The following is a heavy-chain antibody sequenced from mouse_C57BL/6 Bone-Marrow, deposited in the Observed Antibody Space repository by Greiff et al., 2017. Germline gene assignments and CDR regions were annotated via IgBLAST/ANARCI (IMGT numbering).Heavy chain of an antibody. J-gene: IGHJ3*01. D-gene: IGHD2-3*01. CDR1: GYTFTSYD. V-gene: IGHV1-85*01. Sequence: QVQLQQSGPELVKPGASVKLSCKASGYTFTSYDINWVKQRPGQGLEWIGWIYPRDGSTKYNEKFKGKATLTVDTSSSTAYMELHSLTSEDSAVYFCARGNIYDGYPCWFAYWGQGTLVTVSA. CDR3: ARGNIYDGYPCWFAY. CDR2: IYPRDGST.